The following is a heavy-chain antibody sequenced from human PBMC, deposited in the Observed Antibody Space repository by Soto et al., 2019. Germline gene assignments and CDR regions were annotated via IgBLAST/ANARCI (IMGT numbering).Heavy chain of an antibody. CDR1: GFSLSTSGMC. Sequence: SGPTLVNPTQTLTLTCTFSGFSLSTSGMCVSWIRQPPGKALEWLARIDWDDDKYYSTSLKTRLTISKDTSKNQVVLTMTNMDPVDTATYYCARIMVVAALRDYYYGMDVWGQGTTVTVSS. J-gene: IGHJ6*02. V-gene: IGHV2-70*11. D-gene: IGHD2-15*01. CDR2: IDWDDDK. CDR3: ARIMVVAALRDYYYGMDV.